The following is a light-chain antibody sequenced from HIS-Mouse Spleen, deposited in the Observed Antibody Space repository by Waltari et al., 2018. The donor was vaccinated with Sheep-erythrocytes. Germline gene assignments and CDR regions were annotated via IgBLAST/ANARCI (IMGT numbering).Light chain of an antibody. CDR1: SSNIGSNT. Sequence: QSVLTQPPSASGTPGQRVTISCSGSSSNIGSNTVNWYQQHPGTAPQLLIYSNNQRPSGVPDRCSGAKSGTSASLAISGLQSEDEADYYCAAWDDSLNGVVFGGGTKLTVL. V-gene: IGLV1-44*01. CDR3: AAWDDSLNGVV. J-gene: IGLJ2*01. CDR2: SNN.